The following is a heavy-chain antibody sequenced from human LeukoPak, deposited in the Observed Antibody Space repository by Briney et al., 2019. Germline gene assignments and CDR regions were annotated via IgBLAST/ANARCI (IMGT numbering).Heavy chain of an antibody. CDR1: GFTFSSYE. J-gene: IGHJ4*02. Sequence: GGSLRLSCAASGFTFSSYEMNWVRQAPGKGLEWVSYISSSGSTIYYADSVKGRFTISRDNSKNTLYLQMNSLRAEDTAVYYCAKEPIYYGSGSYQHYWGQGTLVTVSS. D-gene: IGHD3-10*01. CDR2: ISSSGSTI. V-gene: IGHV3-48*03. CDR3: AKEPIYYGSGSYQHY.